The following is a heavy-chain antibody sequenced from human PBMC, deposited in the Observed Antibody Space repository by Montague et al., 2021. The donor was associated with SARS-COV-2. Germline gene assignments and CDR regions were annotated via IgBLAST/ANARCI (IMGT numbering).Heavy chain of an antibody. CDR2: IYYSGST. Sequence: SETLSLTCTVSGGSISSSSYYWGWIRQPPGKGLEWIGSIYYSGSTYYSPSLKSRVTISVDTSKNQFSLKLSSVTAADTAVYYCARQENSSGWFKPDVFDIWGQGTMVTVSS. J-gene: IGHJ3*02. V-gene: IGHV4-39*01. CDR1: GGSISSSSYY. CDR3: ARQENSSGWFKPDVFDI. D-gene: IGHD6-19*01.